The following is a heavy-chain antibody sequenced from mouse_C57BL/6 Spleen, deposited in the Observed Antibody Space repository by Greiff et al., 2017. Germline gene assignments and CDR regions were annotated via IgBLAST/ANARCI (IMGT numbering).Heavy chain of an antibody. CDR2: IDPSDSET. D-gene: IGHD1-1*01. CDR1: GYTFTSYW. Sequence: QVQLKQPGAELVRPGSSVKLSCKASGYTFTSYWMHWVKQRPIQGLEWIGNIDPSDSETHYNQKFKDKATLTVYKSSSTAYMQLSSLTSEDSAVYYCARRTSGSLMDDWGQGTSVTVSS. V-gene: IGHV1-52*01. CDR3: ARRTSGSLMDD. J-gene: IGHJ4*01.